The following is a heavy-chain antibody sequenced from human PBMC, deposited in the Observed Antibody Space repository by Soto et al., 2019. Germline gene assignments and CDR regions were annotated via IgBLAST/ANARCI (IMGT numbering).Heavy chain of an antibody. V-gene: IGHV1-69*01. CDR1: GGTFSRHS. J-gene: IGHJ4*02. CDR3: ARDLTSVRGS. D-gene: IGHD3-10*01. Sequence: QVQMVQSGAEVKKPGSSARVSCKVSGGTFSRHSISWVRQAPGQGLEWMGGIIPIFDATQYAQKFQGRLTIPADDSTTTFHMDLSGLRPEDTAIYYCARDLTSVRGSWGQGTLVTVS. CDR2: IIPIFDAT.